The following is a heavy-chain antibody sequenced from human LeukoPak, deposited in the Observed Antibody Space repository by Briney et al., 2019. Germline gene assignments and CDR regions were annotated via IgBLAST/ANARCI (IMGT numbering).Heavy chain of an antibody. Sequence: GRSLRLSCAASGFTFDDYAMHWVRQAPGKGLEWVSGISWNSGSIGYADSVKGRFTISRDNSKNTLYLQMNSLRAEDTAVYYCAKKYNWNWYFDYWGQGTLVTVSS. D-gene: IGHD1-7*01. CDR2: ISWNSGSI. CDR3: AKKYNWNWYFDY. CDR1: GFTFDDYA. J-gene: IGHJ4*02. V-gene: IGHV3-9*01.